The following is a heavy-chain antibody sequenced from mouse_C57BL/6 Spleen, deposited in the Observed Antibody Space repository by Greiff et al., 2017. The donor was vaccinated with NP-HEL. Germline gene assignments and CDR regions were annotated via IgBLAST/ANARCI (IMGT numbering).Heavy chain of an antibody. D-gene: IGHD2-1*01. CDR3: ANYGNLSYYAMDY. J-gene: IGHJ4*01. CDR2: IWSGGST. Sequence: QVQLQQSGPGLVQPSQSLSITCTVSGFSLTSYGVHWVRQSPGKGLEWLGVIWSGGSTDYNAAFISRLSISKDNSKSQVFFKMNSLQADDTAIYYCANYGNLSYYAMDYWGQGTSVTVSS. CDR1: GFSLTSYG. V-gene: IGHV2-2*01.